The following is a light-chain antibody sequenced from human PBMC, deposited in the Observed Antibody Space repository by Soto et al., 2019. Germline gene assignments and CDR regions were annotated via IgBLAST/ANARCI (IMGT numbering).Light chain of an antibody. J-gene: IGKJ2*01. Sequence: EVVLTQSPATLSVSPGDRATLSCRASQSVSRNLAWYQQKPGQAPRLLIYGASTRATGVPARFSGSGSATEFPLSISSWQSEDVAVYYCQQYGDWPPETFGQGTKLEI. CDR2: GAS. CDR3: QQYGDWPPET. V-gene: IGKV3-15*01. CDR1: QSVSRN.